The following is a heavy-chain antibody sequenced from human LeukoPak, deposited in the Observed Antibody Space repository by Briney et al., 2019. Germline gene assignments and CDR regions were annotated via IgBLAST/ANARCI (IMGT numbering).Heavy chain of an antibody. Sequence: PGGSLRLSCAASGFAFSSYEMNWVRQAPGKGLEWVSYISSSDSTMYYADSVKGRFTISRDNAKNSPYLQMNSLRAEDTAVYYCARVGGGNSPPVDYWGQGTLVTVSS. CDR2: ISSSDSTM. CDR3: ARVGGGNSPPVDY. CDR1: GFAFSSYE. V-gene: IGHV3-48*03. J-gene: IGHJ4*02. D-gene: IGHD4-23*01.